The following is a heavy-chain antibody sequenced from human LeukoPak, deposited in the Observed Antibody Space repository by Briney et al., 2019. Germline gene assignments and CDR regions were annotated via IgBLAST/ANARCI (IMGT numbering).Heavy chain of an antibody. CDR2: ISSSSSYI. CDR1: GFTFSSYS. Sequence: PGGSLRLSCAASGFTFSSYSMNWVRQAPGKGLEWVSSISSSSSYIYYADSVKGRFTISRDNAKNSLYLQMNSLRAEDTAVYYCARDKIVGATYLDHWGQGTLVTVSS. J-gene: IGHJ4*02. V-gene: IGHV3-21*01. D-gene: IGHD1-26*01. CDR3: ARDKIVGATYLDH.